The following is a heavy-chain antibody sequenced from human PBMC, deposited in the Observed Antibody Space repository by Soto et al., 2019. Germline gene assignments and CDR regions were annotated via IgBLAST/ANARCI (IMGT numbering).Heavy chain of an antibody. V-gene: IGHV1-2*04. Sequence: QVQLVQSGAEVKKPGASVKVSCKASGYTFTGYYMHWVRQAPGQGLEWMGWINPNSGGTNYAQKFQGWVTMTRDTSISTAYMELSRLRSDDTAVYYCARDQSPPITGTTDYYYGMDVWGQGTTVTVSS. CDR1: GYTFTGYY. CDR2: INPNSGGT. CDR3: ARDQSPPITGTTDYYYGMDV. J-gene: IGHJ6*02. D-gene: IGHD1-20*01.